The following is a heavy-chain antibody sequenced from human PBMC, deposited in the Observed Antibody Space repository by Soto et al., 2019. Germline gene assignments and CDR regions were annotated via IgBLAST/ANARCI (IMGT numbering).Heavy chain of an antibody. CDR1: GGSFSGYY. CDR2: INHSGST. CDR3: ARGYSHLPLYYYDSSGQGYDY. J-gene: IGHJ4*02. V-gene: IGHV4-34*01. D-gene: IGHD3-22*01. Sequence: PSETLSLTCAVYGGSFSGYYWIWIRQPPGKGLEWIGEINHSGSTNYNPSLKSRVTISVDTSKNQFSLKLSSVTAADTAVYYCARGYSHLPLYYYDSSGQGYDYWGQGTLVTVSS.